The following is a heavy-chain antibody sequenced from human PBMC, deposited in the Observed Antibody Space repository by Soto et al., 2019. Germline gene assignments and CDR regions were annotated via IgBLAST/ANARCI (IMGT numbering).Heavy chain of an antibody. J-gene: IGHJ4*02. CDR3: ARERKAAAGTRSFDY. V-gene: IGHV1-69*06. Sequence: GASVKVSCKASGGTFSSYAISWVRQAPGQGLEWMGGIIPIFGTANYAQKFQGRVTITADKSTSTAYMELNSLRAEDTAVYYCARERKAAAGTRSFDYWGQGTLVTV. CDR1: GGTFSSYA. D-gene: IGHD6-13*01. CDR2: IIPIFGTA.